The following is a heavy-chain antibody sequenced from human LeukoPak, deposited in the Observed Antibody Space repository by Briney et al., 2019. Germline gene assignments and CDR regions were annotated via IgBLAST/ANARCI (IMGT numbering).Heavy chain of an antibody. CDR2: ISGSGGST. D-gene: IGHD2-2*01. Sequence: GGSLRLSCAASGFTFISCAMTWVRQAPGKGLEWVSGISGSGGSTYYADSVKGRFTISRDNSKNTLYLQMNSLRAEDTAVYYCAKDLSCTTATCSLDYWGQGTLVTVSS. J-gene: IGHJ4*02. CDR3: AKDLSCTTATCSLDY. V-gene: IGHV3-23*01. CDR1: GFTFISCA.